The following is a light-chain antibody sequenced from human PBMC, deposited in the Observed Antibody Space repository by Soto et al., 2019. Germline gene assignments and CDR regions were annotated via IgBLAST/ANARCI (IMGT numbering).Light chain of an antibody. J-gene: IGKJ1*01. CDR3: QQYINYSRT. CDR2: EAS. Sequence: DIQMTQSPSTLSASVGDRVTITCRASQSISSWLAWYQQKPGKAPKVLIYEASSFENGVPSRFSGSGSGTEFTLTISSLQPDDSATYSCQQYINYSRTFGQGTKVEIK. CDR1: QSISSW. V-gene: IGKV1-5*03.